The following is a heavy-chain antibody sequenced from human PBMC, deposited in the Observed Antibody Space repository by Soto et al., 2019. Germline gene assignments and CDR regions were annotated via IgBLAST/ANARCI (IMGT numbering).Heavy chain of an antibody. Sequence: QVQLMESGGGVVQPGTTLRLSCSASEFTFNTYAMHWVRQAPGRGLDWVAVTSYDSTNTKYADSVKGRFTISRDKSKNAQLLQMTSLTPADTAVDYCARDYDISGSWPGGFDSRGRGILDIVSS. CDR1: EFTFNTYA. CDR3: ARDYDISGSWPGGFDS. D-gene: IGHD3-22*01. V-gene: IGHV3-30-3*01. J-gene: IGHJ4*02. CDR2: TSYDSTNT.